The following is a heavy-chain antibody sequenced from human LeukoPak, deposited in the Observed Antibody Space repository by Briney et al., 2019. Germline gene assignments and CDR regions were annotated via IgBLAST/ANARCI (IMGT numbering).Heavy chain of an antibody. CDR3: ARARGYSYGYLRDYYYGMDV. CDR1: GGSFSGYY. CDR2: INHSGST. Sequence: SETLSLTCAVYGGSFSGYYWSWIRQPPGKGLGWIGEINHSGSTNYNPSLKSRVTISVDTSKNQFSLKLSSVTAADTAVYYCARARGYSYGYLRDYYYGMDVWGQGTTVTVSS. J-gene: IGHJ6*02. D-gene: IGHD5-18*01. V-gene: IGHV4-34*01.